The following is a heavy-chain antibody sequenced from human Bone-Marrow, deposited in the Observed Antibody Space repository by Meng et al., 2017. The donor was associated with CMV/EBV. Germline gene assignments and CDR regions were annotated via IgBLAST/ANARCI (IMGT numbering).Heavy chain of an antibody. CDR2: VSSSGSDT. D-gene: IGHD6-13*01. V-gene: IGHV3-48*03. J-gene: IGHJ4*02. CDR3: ARDTGIYSSSATGY. CDR1: GFTFNIYE. Sequence: GGSLRLSCAASGFTFNIYEMNWVRQAPGKGLEWVSHVSSSGSDTYYADSVKGRFTISKDNAKNSLYLQMNGLRADDTAVYYCARDTGIYSSSATGYWGQGTLVTVSS.